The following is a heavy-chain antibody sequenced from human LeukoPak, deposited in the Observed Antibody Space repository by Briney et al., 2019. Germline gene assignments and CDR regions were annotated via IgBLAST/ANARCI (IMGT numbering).Heavy chain of an antibody. Sequence: GASVKVFCKASGYTFTGYLMHWVRQAPGQGLEWMGWIDPNSGGTNYAQKFQGRVTMTRDTSINTAFMELSRLRSDDSAVYYCASAAVYGDPTNPYFDYWGQGTLVTVSS. CDR1: GYTFTGYL. D-gene: IGHD4-17*01. V-gene: IGHV1-2*02. CDR2: IDPNSGGT. CDR3: ASAAVYGDPTNPYFDY. J-gene: IGHJ4*02.